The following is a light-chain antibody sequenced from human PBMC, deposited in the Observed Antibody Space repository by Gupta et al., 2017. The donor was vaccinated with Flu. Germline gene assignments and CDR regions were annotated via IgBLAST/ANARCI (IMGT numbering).Light chain of an antibody. J-gene: IGKJ2*01. CDR2: RGS. V-gene: IGKV2-30*01. CDR3: RQGKHCPYT. CDR1: QSLIYTDGNTY. Sequence: VTLGQPASISCWSSQSLIYTDGNTYLNWFQQRPGQSPRRLIYRGSNRDSGVPDRFSGSGSDTDFTLQISRVEAEDVGVYYCRQGKHCPYTFGQGTKVDIK.